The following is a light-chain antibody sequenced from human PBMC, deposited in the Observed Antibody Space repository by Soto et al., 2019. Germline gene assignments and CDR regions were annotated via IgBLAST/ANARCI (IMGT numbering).Light chain of an antibody. V-gene: IGLV1-40*01. CDR1: SSNIGADYD. CDR2: GNS. CDR3: QSYDSSLSPYVV. J-gene: IGLJ2*01. Sequence: QSVLTQPPSVSGAPGQRVTISCTGSSSNIGADYDVHWYQQLPGTAPKLLIYGNSNRPSGVPDRFSGSKSGTSASLAITGLQAEDEADYYCQSYDSSLSPYVVFGGGTKLTVL.